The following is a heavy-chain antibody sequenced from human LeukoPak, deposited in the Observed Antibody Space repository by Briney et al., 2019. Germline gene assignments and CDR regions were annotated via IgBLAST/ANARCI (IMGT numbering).Heavy chain of an antibody. J-gene: IGHJ4*02. CDR2: INPDGSIT. V-gene: IGHV3-74*01. CDR3: AKDFTGWHDY. Sequence: GGSLRLSCAASGFTFSSYEMNWVRQAPGKGLVWVSRINPDGSITSYADSVKGRFTISRDNAKNTLYLQMSSLRAEDTAVYYCAKDFTGWHDYWGQGTLVTVSS. D-gene: IGHD6-19*01. CDR1: GFTFSSYE.